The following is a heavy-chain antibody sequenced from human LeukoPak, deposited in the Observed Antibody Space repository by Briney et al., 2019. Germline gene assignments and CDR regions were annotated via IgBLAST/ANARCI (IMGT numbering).Heavy chain of an antibody. D-gene: IGHD6-19*01. CDR2: ISPYNGNT. J-gene: IGHJ4*02. CDR3: ARARGDSGWYGENDY. Sequence: ASVKVSCXASGYTLSRYGISWVRQAPGQGLEWMGWISPYNGNTNYAQKFQGRVTMTTDTSKTTAYMELRSLRSDDTALYYCARARGDSGWYGENDYWGQGTLVIVSS. CDR1: GYTLSRYG. V-gene: IGHV1-18*01.